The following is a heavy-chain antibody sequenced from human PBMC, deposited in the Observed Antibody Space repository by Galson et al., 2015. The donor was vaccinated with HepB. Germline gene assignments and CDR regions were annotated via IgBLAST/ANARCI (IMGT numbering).Heavy chain of an antibody. J-gene: IGHJ6*02. D-gene: IGHD2-2*01. CDR2: IIPIFGTA. CDR1: GGTFSSYA. V-gene: IGHV1-69*13. Sequence: SVKVSCKASGGTFSSYAISWVRQAPGQGLEWMGGIIPIFGTANYAQKFQGRVTITADESTSTAYMELSSLRSEDTAVYYCRIVVVPAARIYYYYYYGMDVWGQGTTVTVSS. CDR3: RIVVVPAARIYYYYYYGMDV.